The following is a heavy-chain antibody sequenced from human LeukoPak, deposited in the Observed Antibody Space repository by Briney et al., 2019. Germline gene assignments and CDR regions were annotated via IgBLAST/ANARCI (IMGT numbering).Heavy chain of an antibody. D-gene: IGHD3-16*01. J-gene: IGHJ3*01. CDR1: GASISSYY. CDR3: ARVFWGQLHAFDF. V-gene: IGHV4-59*01. CDR2: IYHSGST. Sequence: SETLSLTCTVSGASISSYYWSWIRQPPGKGLEWIGYIYHSGSTNYNPSLKSRVTISIDTSKNQFSLNLSSVTAADTAVYYCARVFWGQLHAFDFWGQGTMVTVSS.